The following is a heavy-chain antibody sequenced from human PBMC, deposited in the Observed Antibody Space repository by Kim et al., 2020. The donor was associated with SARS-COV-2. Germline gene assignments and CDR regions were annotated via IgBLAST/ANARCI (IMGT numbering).Heavy chain of an antibody. CDR2: IYWDDDK. CDR3: AHLDAYCSSTSCYSRGVPFDY. Sequence: SGPTLVNPTQTLTLTCTFSGFSLSTSGVGVGWIRQPPGKALEWLALIYWDDDKRYSPSLKSRLTITKDTSKNQVVLTMTNMDPVDTATYYCAHLDAYCSSTSCYSRGVPFDYWGQGTLVTVSS. D-gene: IGHD2-2*01. CDR1: GFSLSTSGVG. J-gene: IGHJ4*02. V-gene: IGHV2-5*02.